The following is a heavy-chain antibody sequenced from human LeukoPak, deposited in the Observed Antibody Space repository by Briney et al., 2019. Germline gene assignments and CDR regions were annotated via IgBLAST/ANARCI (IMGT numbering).Heavy chain of an antibody. D-gene: IGHD1-26*01. CDR2: ISGSSSYI. CDR3: ARDLLGWELHYFDY. J-gene: IGHJ4*02. CDR1: GFTFSTYN. Sequence: GSLRLSCAASGFTFSTYNMNWVRQAPGKGLEWVSSISGSSSYIYYADSVKGRFSISRDDAKNSLYLQMNSLRAEDTAVYYCARDLLGWELHYFDYWGQGTLVTVSS. V-gene: IGHV3-21*01.